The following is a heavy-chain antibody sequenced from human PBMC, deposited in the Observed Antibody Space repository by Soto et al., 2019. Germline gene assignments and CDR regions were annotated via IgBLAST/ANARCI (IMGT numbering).Heavy chain of an antibody. CDR3: ASRYGPSEFDH. Sequence: PSETLSLTCAVYGGSFSGYYWSWIRQPPGKGLEWIGKINDNGSTNYNPSLSSRVIISLDTSANQFSLRLTSVTAADTAVYYCASRYGPSEFDHWGQGSLVTVSS. J-gene: IGHJ4*02. CDR2: INDNGST. CDR1: GGSFSGYY. V-gene: IGHV4-34*01. D-gene: IGHD3-9*01.